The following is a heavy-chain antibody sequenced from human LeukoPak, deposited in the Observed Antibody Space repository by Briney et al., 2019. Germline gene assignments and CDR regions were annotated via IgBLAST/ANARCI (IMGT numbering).Heavy chain of an antibody. Sequence: SETLSLTCTVSGGSISSGDYYWSWIRQPPGKGLEWIGYIYYSGSTYYNPSLKSRVTISVDTSKNQFSLKLSSVTAADTAVYYCATSIAAGGGSWFDPWGQGTLVTVSS. V-gene: IGHV4-30-4*01. CDR2: IYYSGST. CDR3: ATSIAAGGGSWFDP. D-gene: IGHD6-13*01. J-gene: IGHJ5*02. CDR1: GGSISSGDYY.